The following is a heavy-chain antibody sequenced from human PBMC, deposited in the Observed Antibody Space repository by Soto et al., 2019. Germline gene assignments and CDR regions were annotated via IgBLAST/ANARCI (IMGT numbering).Heavy chain of an antibody. V-gene: IGHV1-18*04. J-gene: IGHJ6*02. CDR1: GYTFTSYG. CDR2: ISAYNGNT. CDR3: ARDPRYCSSTSCSYYYYGMDV. Sequence: QVQLVQSGAEVKKPGASVKVSCKASGYTFTSYGISWVRQAPGQGLEWMGWISAYNGNTKYAQKLQGRVTMTTDTATSTAYLELRSLRSDDTAVYYCARDPRYCSSTSCSYYYYGMDVWGQGTTVTVSS. D-gene: IGHD2-2*01.